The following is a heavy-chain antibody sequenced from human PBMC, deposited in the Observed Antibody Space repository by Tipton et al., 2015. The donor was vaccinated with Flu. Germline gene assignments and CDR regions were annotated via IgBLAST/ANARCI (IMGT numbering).Heavy chain of an antibody. D-gene: IGHD2-2*01. V-gene: IGHV4-59*12. J-gene: IGHJ4*02. CDR3: ARDPSLDMPDYFDY. Sequence: TLSLTCTVSGGSISSYYWNWIRQPPGKGLEWIGYIYNSQYTKYNPSLKSRVTISVDTSKKQFSLQLRSVTAADTAVYYCARDPSLDMPDYFDYWGQGTLVTASS. CDR1: GGSISSYY. CDR2: IYNSQYT.